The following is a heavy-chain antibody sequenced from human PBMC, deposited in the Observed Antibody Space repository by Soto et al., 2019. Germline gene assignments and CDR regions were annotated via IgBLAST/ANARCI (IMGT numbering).Heavy chain of an antibody. CDR2: INHSGST. D-gene: IGHD6-6*01. J-gene: IGHJ6*03. Sequence: SETLSLTCAVYGGSFSGYYWSWIRQPPGKGLEWIGEINHSGSTNYNPSLKSRVTISVDTSKNQFSLKLSSVTAADTAVYYCARGKWQLVASYYYYYYMDVWGKGTTVTVSS. CDR3: ARGKWQLVASYYYYYYMDV. CDR1: GGSFSGYY. V-gene: IGHV4-34*01.